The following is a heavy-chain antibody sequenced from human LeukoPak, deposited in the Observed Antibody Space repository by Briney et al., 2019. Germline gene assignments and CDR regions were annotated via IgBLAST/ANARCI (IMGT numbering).Heavy chain of an antibody. CDR2: ITPIFGTA. CDR1: GGTFSSYA. Sequence: SVKVSCKASGGTFSSYAISWVRQAPGQGLEWMGGITPIFGTANYAHKFQVRVTITAAEATSTAYMELSSLRSEDTAVYYCARENPVSGPTVVYWGQGTLVTVSS. J-gene: IGHJ4*02. D-gene: IGHD6-19*01. V-gene: IGHV1-69*13. CDR3: ARENPVSGPTVVY.